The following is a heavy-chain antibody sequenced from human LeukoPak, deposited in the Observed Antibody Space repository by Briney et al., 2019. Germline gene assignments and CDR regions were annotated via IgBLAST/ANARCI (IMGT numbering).Heavy chain of an antibody. Sequence: ASVKVSCKASGYTLTNYDINWVRLATGQGLEWMGWMNPNSGNTGYALKFQGRVTMTRNTSVSTAYMDLSSLRSEDTAVYYCARGSSGDYSVSGSAWFDPWGQGTLVTVSS. D-gene: IGHD3-10*01. J-gene: IGHJ5*02. CDR2: MNPNSGNT. V-gene: IGHV1-8*01. CDR3: ARGSSGDYSVSGSAWFDP. CDR1: GYTLTNYD.